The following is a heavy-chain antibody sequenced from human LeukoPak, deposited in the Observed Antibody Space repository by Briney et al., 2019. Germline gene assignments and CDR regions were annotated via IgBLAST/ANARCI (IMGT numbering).Heavy chain of an antibody. CDR3: ARRRYYDGSGYLE. D-gene: IGHD3-22*01. Sequence: SETLSLTCSVSGDSVSRSDSYWDWIRQPPGKGLEWIGTIYYSGRTYYSPSLKSRVTVSVDPSNNQFSLNLRSVTAADTALYYCARRRYYDGSGYLEWGQGTLLSVSS. V-gene: IGHV4-39*01. CDR2: IYYSGRT. CDR1: GDSVSRSDSY. J-gene: IGHJ1*01.